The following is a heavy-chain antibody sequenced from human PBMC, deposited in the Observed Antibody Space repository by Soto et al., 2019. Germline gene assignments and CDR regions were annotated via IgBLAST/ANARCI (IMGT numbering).Heavy chain of an antibody. CDR2: IYHSGST. J-gene: IGHJ4*02. Sequence: SETLSLTCTVAGGSISSGDYYWCWIRQPPGKGLEWIGEIYHSGSTNYNPSLKSRVTISVDKSKNQFSLKLSSVTAADTAVYYCARVTAMIPFFDYWGQGTLVTVPQ. D-gene: IGHD2-2*01. V-gene: IGHV4-39*07. CDR3: ARVTAMIPFFDY. CDR1: GGSISSGDYY.